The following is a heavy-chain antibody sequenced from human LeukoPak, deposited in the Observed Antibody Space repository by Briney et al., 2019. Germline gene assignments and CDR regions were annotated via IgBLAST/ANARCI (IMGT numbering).Heavy chain of an antibody. CDR3: AKYSSGWYYFDY. J-gene: IGHJ4*02. CDR2: MNPNSGNT. Sequence: GASVKVSCKASGYTFTSFDINWVRQATGQGPEWMGWMNPNSGNTGYAQKFQGRVSMTRDTSINTAYMELSSLGSEDTAVYYCAKYSSGWYYFDYWGQGTLVTVSS. CDR1: GYTFTSFD. D-gene: IGHD6-19*01. V-gene: IGHV1-8*01.